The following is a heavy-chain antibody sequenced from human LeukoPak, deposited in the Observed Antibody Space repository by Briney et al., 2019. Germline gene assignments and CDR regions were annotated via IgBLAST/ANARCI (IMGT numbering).Heavy chain of an antibody. V-gene: IGHV1-46*01. D-gene: IGHD6-19*01. CDR2: INPSGGST. Sequence: ASVKVSCKASGYTFTDFYMLWVRQAPGQGLEWLGWINPSGGSTSYAQKFQGRVTMTRDTSTSTVYMELSSLRSDDTAVYYCARYSSQQWLELDYWGQGTLVTVSS. CDR3: ARYSSQQWLELDY. CDR1: GYTFTDFY. J-gene: IGHJ4*02.